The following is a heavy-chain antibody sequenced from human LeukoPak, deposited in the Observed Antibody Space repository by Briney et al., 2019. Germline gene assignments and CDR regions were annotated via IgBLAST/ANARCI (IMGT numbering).Heavy chain of an antibody. CDR3: ARGGLDYFDS. Sequence: SETLSLTCTVSGYSISGGYYWGWIRQPPGKGLEWIATISHSGSTYYNPSLKSQVTISVDTSKNQFSLKLSSVTAADTAVYYCARGGLDYFDSWGQGTLVTVSS. CDR2: ISHSGST. CDR1: GYSISGGYY. J-gene: IGHJ4*02. V-gene: IGHV4-38-2*02. D-gene: IGHD6-19*01.